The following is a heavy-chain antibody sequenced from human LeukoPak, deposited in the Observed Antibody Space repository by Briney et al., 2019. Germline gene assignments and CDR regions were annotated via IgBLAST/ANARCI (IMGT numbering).Heavy chain of an antibody. V-gene: IGHV4-59*01. Sequence: SETLSLTCTVSGGSISSYYWSWIRQPPGKGLEWIGYIYYSGSTNYNPSLKSRVTISVDTSKNQFSLKLSSVTAADTAVYYCARGPTANDYYYYMDVWGKGTTVTISS. CDR3: ARGPTANDYYYYMDV. CDR2: IYYSGST. J-gene: IGHJ6*03. CDR1: GGSISSYY.